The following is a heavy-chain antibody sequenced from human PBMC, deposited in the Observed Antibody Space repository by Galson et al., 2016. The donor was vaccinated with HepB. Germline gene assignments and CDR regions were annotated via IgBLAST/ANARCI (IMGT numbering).Heavy chain of an antibody. CDR3: SAYCGGGSCHGVDY. V-gene: IGHV3-7*01. CDR1: GFSVSGKY. CDR2: IKEDGSQK. J-gene: IGHJ4*02. D-gene: IGHD2-21*01. Sequence: SLRLSCAASGFSVSGKYMSWARQAPGKGLEWVANIKEDGSQKNYVDSVKGRFTISRDNAKNSLYLQMNSLRVEDTALYYCSAYCGGGSCHGVDYWGQGTQVTVSS.